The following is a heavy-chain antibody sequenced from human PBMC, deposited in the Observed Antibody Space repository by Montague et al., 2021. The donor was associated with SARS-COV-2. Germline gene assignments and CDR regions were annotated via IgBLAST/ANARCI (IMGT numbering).Heavy chain of an antibody. CDR3: ARRTYDILTGYDYGMDV. CDR2: IDWDDDK. V-gene: IGHV2-70*11. D-gene: IGHD3-9*01. J-gene: IGHJ6*02. Sequence: PVLVKPTQTLTLTCTFSGFSLSTIGMCVSWIRQPPGKALEWLARIDWDDDKYYSTSLKTRLTISKDTSKNQVVLTMTNMDPVDTATYYCARRTYDILTGYDYGMDVWGQGTTVTVSS. CDR1: GFSLSTIGMC.